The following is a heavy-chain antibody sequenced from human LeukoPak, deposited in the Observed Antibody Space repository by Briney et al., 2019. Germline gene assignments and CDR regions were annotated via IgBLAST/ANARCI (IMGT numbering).Heavy chain of an antibody. CDR2: IDPSDSYT. CDR1: GYSFTSYW. D-gene: IGHD2-2*01. CDR3: GYCSSTSCYENWFDP. J-gene: IGHJ5*02. V-gene: IGHV5-10-1*01. Sequence: GESLKISRKGSGYSFTSYWISWVRQMPGKGLEWMGRIDPSDSYTNYSPSFQGHVTISADKSISTAYLQWSSLKASDTAMYYCGYCSSTSCYENWFDPWGQGTLVTVSS.